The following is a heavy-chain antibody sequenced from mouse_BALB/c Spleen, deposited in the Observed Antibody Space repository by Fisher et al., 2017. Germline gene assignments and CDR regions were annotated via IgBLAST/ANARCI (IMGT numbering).Heavy chain of an antibody. CDR3: ARESDYDPSMDY. V-gene: IGHV1-84*02. J-gene: IGHJ4*01. D-gene: IGHD2-4*01. Sequence: KFKGKATLTVDTSSSTAYMQLSSLTSEDTAVYFCARESDYDPSMDYWGQGTSVTVSS.